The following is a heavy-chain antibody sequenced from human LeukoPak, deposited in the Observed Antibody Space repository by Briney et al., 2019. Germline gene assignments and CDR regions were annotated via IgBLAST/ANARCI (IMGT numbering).Heavy chain of an antibody. Sequence: PSETLSLTCTVPGGSISSYYWSWLRQPPGKGLEWIGYIYYSGSTNYNPSLKSRVTISVDTSKNQFSLKLSSVTAADTAVYYCARSVVVVAATPIYYSDYWGQGTLVTVSS. CDR1: GGSISSYY. J-gene: IGHJ4*02. D-gene: IGHD2-15*01. CDR2: IYYSGST. V-gene: IGHV4-59*01. CDR3: ARSVVVVAATPIYYSDY.